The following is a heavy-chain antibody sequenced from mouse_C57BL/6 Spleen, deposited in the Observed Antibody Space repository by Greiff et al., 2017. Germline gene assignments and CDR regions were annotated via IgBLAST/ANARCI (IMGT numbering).Heavy chain of an antibody. J-gene: IGHJ1*03. V-gene: IGHV1-54*01. Sequence: QVQLQQSGAELVRPGTSVKVSCKASGYAFTNYLIEWVKQRPGQGLEWIGVINPGSGGTNYNEKFKGKATLTADKSSSTAYMQLSSLTSEDSAVYFCAMSLDSYWYFDVWGTGTTVTVST. CDR3: AMSLDSYWYFDV. CDR1: GYAFTNYL. CDR2: INPGSGGT.